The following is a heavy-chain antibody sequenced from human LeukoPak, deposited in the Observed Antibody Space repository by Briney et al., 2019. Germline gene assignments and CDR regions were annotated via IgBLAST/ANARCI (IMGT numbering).Heavy chain of an antibody. CDR2: IAPKNGNT. CDR3: ARDASAYN. CDR1: GYSFTTYG. Sequence: ASVKVSCKAYGYSFTTYGTNWVRQAPGQGLEWLGWIAPKNGNTNYLQKFQARLTLTADTSTSTVYMELRSLTFDDSAMYYCARDASAYNWGQGTLVTVS. V-gene: IGHV1-18*01. D-gene: IGHD4-11*01. J-gene: IGHJ4*02.